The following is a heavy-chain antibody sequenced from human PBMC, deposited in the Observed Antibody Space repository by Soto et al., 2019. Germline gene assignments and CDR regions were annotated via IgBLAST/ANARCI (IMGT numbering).Heavy chain of an antibody. CDR2: ISYDGSNK. CDR1: GFTFSSYG. Sequence: GGSLRLSCAASGFTFSSYGMHWVRQAPGKGLEWVAVISYDGSNKYYADSVKGRFTISRDNSKNTLYLQMNSLRAEDTAVYYCATAPVSGYDKSVDYWGQGTLVTVSS. D-gene: IGHD5-12*01. V-gene: IGHV3-30*03. CDR3: ATAPVSGYDKSVDY. J-gene: IGHJ4*02.